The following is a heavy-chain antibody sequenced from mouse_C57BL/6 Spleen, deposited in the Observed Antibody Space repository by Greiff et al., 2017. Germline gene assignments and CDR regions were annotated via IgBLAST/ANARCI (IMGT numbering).Heavy chain of an antibody. V-gene: IGHV5-4*03. D-gene: IGHD1-1*01. Sequence: EVMLVESGGGLVKPGGSLKLSCAASGFTFSSYAMSWVRQTPEKRLEWVATISDGGSYTYYPDNVKGRFTISRDNAKNNLYLQMSHLKSEDTAMYYCARGAYGSPYWGQGTLVTVSA. CDR2: ISDGGSYT. CDR3: ARGAYGSPY. CDR1: GFTFSSYA. J-gene: IGHJ3*01.